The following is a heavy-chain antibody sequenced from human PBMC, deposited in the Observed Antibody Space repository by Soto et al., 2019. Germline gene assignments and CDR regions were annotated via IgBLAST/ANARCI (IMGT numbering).Heavy chain of an antibody. Sequence: SETLSLTCTVSGGSISSYYWSWIRQPPGKGLEWIGYIYYSGSTNYNPSLKSRVTISVDTSKNQFSLKLSSVTAADTAVYYCARLWGWYFDYPGQLTLVTVSS. D-gene: IGHD2-21*01. CDR1: GGSISSYY. V-gene: IGHV4-59*01. J-gene: IGHJ4*02. CDR3: ARLWGWYFDY. CDR2: IYYSGST.